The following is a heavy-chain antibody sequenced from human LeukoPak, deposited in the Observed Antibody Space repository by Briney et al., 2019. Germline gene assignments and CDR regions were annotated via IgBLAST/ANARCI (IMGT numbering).Heavy chain of an antibody. V-gene: IGHV4-59*01. CDR3: ARDTGDSSGWMGFDP. Sequence: SETLSLTCTVSGGSISSYYWSWIRQPPGKGLEWIGYIYYSGSTNYNPSLKSRVTISAATSKYLFTLKLSSVTAADTAVYYCARDTGDSSGWMGFDPGGQGTLVTVSS. D-gene: IGHD6-19*01. CDR1: GGSISSYY. CDR2: IYYSGST. J-gene: IGHJ5*02.